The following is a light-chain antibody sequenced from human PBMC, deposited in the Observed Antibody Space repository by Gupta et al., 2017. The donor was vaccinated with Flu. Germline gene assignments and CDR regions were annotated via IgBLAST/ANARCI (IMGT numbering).Light chain of an antibody. J-gene: IGKJ3*01. V-gene: IGKV1-39*01. CDR3: QQSYSTPEYT. CDR2: AAS. CDR1: QSISSY. Sequence: SSLSASVGDRVTITCRASQSISSYLNWYQQKPGKAPKLLIYAASSLQSGVPSRFSGSGSGTDFTLTISSLQPEDFATYYCQQSYSTPEYTFDRGTKVDIK.